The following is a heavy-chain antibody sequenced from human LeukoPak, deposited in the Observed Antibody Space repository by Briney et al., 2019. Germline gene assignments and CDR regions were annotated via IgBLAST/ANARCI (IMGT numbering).Heavy chain of an antibody. J-gene: IGHJ5*02. CDR1: GGTFNSYG. V-gene: IGHV1-69*01. Sequence: ASVKVSCKASGGTFNSYGIIWVRQAPGQGLEWMGGIIPILGTANYAQKFQGRVTITADESTSTAYMELSSLRSEDTAVYYCATVADNWFDPWGQGTLVTVSS. D-gene: IGHD6-19*01. CDR3: ATVADNWFDP. CDR2: IIPILGTA.